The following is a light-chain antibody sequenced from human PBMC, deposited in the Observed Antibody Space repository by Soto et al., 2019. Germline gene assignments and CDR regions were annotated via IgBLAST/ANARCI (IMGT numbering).Light chain of an antibody. Sequence: DIQMTQSTSSLSASIGDSVTITCRASQTIIGYLNWYQQKPGKAPRLLINAASTLQSGVPSRFSGSGSGTDFTFTISSLQPEDIATYYCQQYDNLPLTFGGGTKVDIK. CDR1: QTIIGY. CDR2: AAS. V-gene: IGKV1-33*01. CDR3: QQYDNLPLT. J-gene: IGKJ4*01.